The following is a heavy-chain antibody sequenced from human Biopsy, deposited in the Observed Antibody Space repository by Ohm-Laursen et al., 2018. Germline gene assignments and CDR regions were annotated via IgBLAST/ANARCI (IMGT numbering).Heavy chain of an antibody. CDR1: GFTFTGYY. CDR3: ALQSVAQMKNFDY. V-gene: IGHV1-2*02. D-gene: IGHD6-19*01. J-gene: IGHJ4*02. Sequence: ASVKVSCKASGFTFTGYYIHWVRQAPGQGLEWMRWISPKSGGTNYAQKFQGNITMTKNTSMSTAYMEMSRLRPDDTAVYYCALQSVAQMKNFDYWGQGTLVTVSS. CDR2: ISPKSGGT.